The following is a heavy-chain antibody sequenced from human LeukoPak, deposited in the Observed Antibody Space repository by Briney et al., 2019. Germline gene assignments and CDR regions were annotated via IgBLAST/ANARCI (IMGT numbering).Heavy chain of an antibody. D-gene: IGHD6-19*01. Sequence: GGSLSHFCAASGFTVSSNYMSWVRQPAGKGLEWVSVLYSGGATFYADSVKGRFSISRDTSKNTLYLQMNDLRADDTAVYYCTKLKGWYGEGFFDYWGEGTLVTVSS. CDR1: GFTVSSNY. J-gene: IGHJ4*02. V-gene: IGHV3-53*01. CDR3: TKLKGWYGEGFFDY. CDR2: LYSGGAT.